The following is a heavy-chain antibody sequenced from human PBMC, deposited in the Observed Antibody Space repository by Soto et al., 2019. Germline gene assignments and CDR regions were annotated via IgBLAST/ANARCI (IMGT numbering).Heavy chain of an antibody. D-gene: IGHD2-15*01. J-gene: IGHJ6*02. CDR1: GYAFTRYG. CDR3: AREGYLSSGRCALYSHDYFCMDV. V-gene: IGHV1-18*01. Sequence: QVQLVQSGAEVKKPGASVKVSCKASGYAFTRYGISWVRQAPGQGLDWMGWMSTYNENTNFAPKLQGRVTMTRDTFTNKAYLDLRRLTSEDPAVYYCAREGYLSSGRCALYSHDYFCMDVWGQGTTVTVSS. CDR2: MSTYNENT.